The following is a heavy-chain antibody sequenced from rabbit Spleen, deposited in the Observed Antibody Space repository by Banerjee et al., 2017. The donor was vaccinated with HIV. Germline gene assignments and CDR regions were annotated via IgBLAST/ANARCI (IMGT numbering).Heavy chain of an antibody. Sequence: QEQLVESGGGLVQPGGSLKLSCKASGFDFSNYGVSWVRQAPGKGLEWIGYIDPIFGSTYYASWVNGRFSISRENTQNTVSLQVNSLTAADTATYFCVRDKASFSGDYGPYYFNLWGQGTLVTVS. CDR3: VRDKASFSGDYGPYYFNL. V-gene: IGHV1S47*01. D-gene: IGHD1-1*01. J-gene: IGHJ4*01. CDR1: GFDFSNYG. CDR2: IDPIFGST.